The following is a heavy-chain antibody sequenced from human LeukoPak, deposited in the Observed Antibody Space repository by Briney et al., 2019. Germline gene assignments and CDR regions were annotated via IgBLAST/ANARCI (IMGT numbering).Heavy chain of an antibody. CDR2: INTNTGNP. CDR1: IYTYNRYS. V-gene: IGHV7-4-1*02. D-gene: IGHD1-1*01. Sequence: GPSVKVLCKASIYTYNRYSMNWVRQAPAKALEWMGGINTNTGNPTYAQGFTGRFVFSLDTSVSTAYLQISSLKAEDTAVYYCARWGYNWNDGSWFDPWGQGTLVTVSS. J-gene: IGHJ5*02. CDR3: ARWGYNWNDGSWFDP.